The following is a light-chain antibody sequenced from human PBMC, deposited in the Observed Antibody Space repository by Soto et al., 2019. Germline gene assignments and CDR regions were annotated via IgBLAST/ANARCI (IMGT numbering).Light chain of an antibody. CDR1: QNISYL. V-gene: IGKV1-5*03. CDR3: QQYNTFSWT. CDR2: KAS. Sequence: DIQMTQSPSALSASVGDRVTITCRASQNISYLLAWYQQKPGKAPKLLIYKASILESGVPSRFSGSASGTELTLTISCLQPDDFATYYCQQYNTFSWTFGQGTKVEIK. J-gene: IGKJ1*01.